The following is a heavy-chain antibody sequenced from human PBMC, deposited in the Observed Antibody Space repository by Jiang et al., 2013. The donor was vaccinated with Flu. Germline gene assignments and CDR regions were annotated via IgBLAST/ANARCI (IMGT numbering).Heavy chain of an antibody. D-gene: IGHD6-19*01. CDR2: IIPIFGTA. CDR3: ASRTKVAGTPSYYYYGMDV. Sequence: QSGAEVKKPGSSVKVSCKASGGTFSSYAISWARQAPGQGLEWMGGIIPIFGTANYAQKFQGRVTITADESTSTAYMELSSLRSEDTAVYYCASRTKVAGTPSYYYYGMDVWGQGTTVTV. CDR1: GGTFSSYA. J-gene: IGHJ6*02. V-gene: IGHV1-69*01.